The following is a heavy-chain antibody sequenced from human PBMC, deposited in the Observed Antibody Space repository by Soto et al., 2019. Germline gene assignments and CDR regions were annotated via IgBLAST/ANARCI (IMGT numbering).Heavy chain of an antibody. CDR2: IRSKAYGGTT. J-gene: IGHJ4*02. V-gene: IGHV3-49*05. Sequence: KPGGSLRLSCTASGFTFGDYAMSWFRQAPGKGLEWVGFIRSKAYGGTTEYAASVKGRFTISRDDSKSIAYLQMNSLKTEDTAVYYCTRDQHPPDYDILTATKGYFDYWGQGTLVTVSS. D-gene: IGHD3-9*01. CDR1: GFTFGDYA. CDR3: TRDQHPPDYDILTATKGYFDY.